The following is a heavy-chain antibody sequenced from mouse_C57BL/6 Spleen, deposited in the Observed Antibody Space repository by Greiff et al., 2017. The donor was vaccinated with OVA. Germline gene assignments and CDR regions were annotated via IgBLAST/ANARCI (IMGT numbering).Heavy chain of an antibody. CDR2: ISSGSSTI. Sequence: EVKVVESGGGLVKPGGSLKLSCAASGFTFSDYGMHWVRQAPETGLEWVAYISSGSSTIYYADTVKGRFTISRDNAKNTLFLQMTSLRSEDTAMYYCAGTAQATGAMDYWGQGTSVTVSS. V-gene: IGHV5-17*01. CDR3: AGTAQATGAMDY. D-gene: IGHD3-2*02. CDR1: GFTFSDYG. J-gene: IGHJ4*01.